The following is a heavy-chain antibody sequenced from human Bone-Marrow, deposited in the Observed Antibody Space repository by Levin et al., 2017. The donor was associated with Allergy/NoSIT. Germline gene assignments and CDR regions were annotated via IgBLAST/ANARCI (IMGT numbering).Heavy chain of an antibody. Sequence: PGGSLRLSCAASGYTIRNYAMHWVRQAPGKGLEWVAVISHDGSNKYYADSVKGRFTISREFSTDTVYLQIHTVRVDDTAVYYCAKVSPIGGTAPQRVACRMDGWGQGTTVTVSS. CDR1: GYTIRNYA. CDR2: ISHDGSNK. CDR3: AKVSPIGGTAPQRVACRMDG. J-gene: IGHJ6*02. D-gene: IGHD6-25*01. V-gene: IGHV3-30*18.